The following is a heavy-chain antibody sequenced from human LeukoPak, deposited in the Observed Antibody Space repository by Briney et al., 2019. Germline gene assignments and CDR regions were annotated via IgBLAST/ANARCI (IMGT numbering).Heavy chain of an antibody. Sequence: PSETLSLTCTVSGGSISSTSYYWDRIRQPPGKGLEWIGSIYYTGSTYYNPSLKSRVTISVDTSKNQFSLKLSSVTAADTAVYYCARRRSYYFDYWGQGTLVTVSS. CDR3: ARRRSYYFDY. CDR1: GGSISSTSYY. J-gene: IGHJ4*02. CDR2: IYYTGST. V-gene: IGHV4-39*01.